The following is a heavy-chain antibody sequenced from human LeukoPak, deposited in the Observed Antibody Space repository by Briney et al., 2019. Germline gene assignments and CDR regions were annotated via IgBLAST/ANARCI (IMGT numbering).Heavy chain of an antibody. J-gene: IGHJ4*02. CDR3: ARRIAALGGGFDY. Sequence: GESLKISCKGSGYSFTSYWTGWARQMPGKGLEWMGIIYPGDSDARYSPSFQGQVTISADKSISTAYLQWSSLKASDTAMYYCARRIAALGGGFDYWGQGALVTVSS. V-gene: IGHV5-51*01. CDR1: GYSFTSYW. CDR2: IYPGDSDA. D-gene: IGHD6-6*01.